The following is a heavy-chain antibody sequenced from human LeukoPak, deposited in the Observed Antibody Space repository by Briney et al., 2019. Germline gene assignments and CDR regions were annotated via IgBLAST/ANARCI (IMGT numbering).Heavy chain of an antibody. CDR1: GFTFSHYG. J-gene: IGHJ5*02. V-gene: IGHV3-30*03. CDR3: ARGLNWLDP. D-gene: IGHD2-15*01. Sequence: GGSLRLSCAASGFTFSHYGMHWVRQAPGKGLEWVALISYDETKKYYGDSVKGRFTLSRDNSQNTLFLQMNSLRTDDTAIYYCARGLNWLDPWGQGTLVTVSS. CDR2: ISYDETKK.